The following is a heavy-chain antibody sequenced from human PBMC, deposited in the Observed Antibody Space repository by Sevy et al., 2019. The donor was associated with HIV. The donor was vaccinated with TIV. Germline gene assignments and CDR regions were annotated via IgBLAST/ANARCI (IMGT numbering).Heavy chain of an antibody. CDR2: IWYDGSKK. CDR1: GSTFSNYG. V-gene: IGHV3-33*08. CDR3: ARGLAALPGYYYGMDV. J-gene: IGHJ6*02. Sequence: GGSLRLSCADSGSTFSNYGMHWVRQTPGKGLEWVGVIWYDGSKKNYGDSVKGRFTISRDNSKNTLYLQMNSLRAEDTAVYYCARGLAALPGYYYGMDVWGQGTTVTVSS. D-gene: IGHD6-6*01.